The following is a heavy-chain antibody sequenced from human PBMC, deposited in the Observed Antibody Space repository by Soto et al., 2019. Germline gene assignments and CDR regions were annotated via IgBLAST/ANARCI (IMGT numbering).Heavy chain of an antibody. CDR2: IYYSGGT. V-gene: IGHV4-59*08. D-gene: IGHD3-10*01. CDR1: GGSISSYY. J-gene: IGHJ5*02. Sequence: SETLSLTCTVSGGSISSYYWSWIRQPPGKGLEWIGYIYYSGGTNYNPSLKSRVTISVDTSKNQFSLKLSSVTAADTAVYYCAREGELYGSGRTFPAFNNWFDPWGQGTLVTVSS. CDR3: AREGELYGSGRTFPAFNNWFDP.